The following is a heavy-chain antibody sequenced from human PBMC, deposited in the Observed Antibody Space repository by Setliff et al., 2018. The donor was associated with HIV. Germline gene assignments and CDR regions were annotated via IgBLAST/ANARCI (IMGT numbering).Heavy chain of an antibody. CDR3: ARMEYDVRGRAPNWFDP. D-gene: IGHD2-8*01. Sequence: ASVQVSCKASGSSFTTYDINWARQAPGQGLEWMGWVDPNTGNAGYEQKFQGRVTMTRDTSISTAYMELSSLTSEDTAVYYCARMEYDVRGRAPNWFDPWGPGTLVTVSS. J-gene: IGHJ5*02. CDR2: VDPNTGNA. CDR1: GSSFTTYD. V-gene: IGHV1-8*01.